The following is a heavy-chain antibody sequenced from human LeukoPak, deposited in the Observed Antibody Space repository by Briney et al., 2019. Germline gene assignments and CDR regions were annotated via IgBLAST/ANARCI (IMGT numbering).Heavy chain of an antibody. Sequence: GRSLRLSCAASGFTFSSYGMHWVRQAPGKGLEWVAVIAYGGTNEYHADSVKGRFTISRDNSKNTLYLQMSSLRPEDTAVYYCARNKPITAFFGMDVWGQGTTVTVSS. CDR1: GFTFSSYG. CDR3: ARNKPITAFFGMDV. CDR2: IAYGGTNE. D-gene: IGHD2/OR15-2a*01. J-gene: IGHJ6*02. V-gene: IGHV3-30*19.